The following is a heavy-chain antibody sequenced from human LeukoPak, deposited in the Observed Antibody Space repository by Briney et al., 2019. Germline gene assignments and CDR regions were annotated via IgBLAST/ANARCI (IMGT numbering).Heavy chain of an antibody. CDR3: ASAWLGDTYYFDY. CDR1: GGTFSSYA. V-gene: IGHV1-69*04. D-gene: IGHD5-12*01. Sequence: SVKVSCKASGGTFSSYAISRVRQAPGQGLEWMGRIIPILGIANYAQKFQGRVTITADKSTSTAYMELSSLRSEDTAVYYCASAWLGDTYYFDYWGQGTLVTVSS. J-gene: IGHJ4*02. CDR2: IIPILGIA.